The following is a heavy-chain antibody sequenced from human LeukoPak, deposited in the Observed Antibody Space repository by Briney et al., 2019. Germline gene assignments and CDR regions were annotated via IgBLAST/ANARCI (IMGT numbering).Heavy chain of an antibody. V-gene: IGHV3-21*01. CDR3: ARVPRGKIYMDV. CDR2: ISSGSSYI. D-gene: IGHD3-10*01. CDR1: GFTFSSYS. J-gene: IGHJ6*03. Sequence: GGSLRLSCAASGFTFSSYSMNWVRQAPGKGLEWVSSISSGSSYIYYADSVKGRFTISRDNLQMNSLRAEDTAVYYCARVPRGKIYMDVWGEGTTVTVSS.